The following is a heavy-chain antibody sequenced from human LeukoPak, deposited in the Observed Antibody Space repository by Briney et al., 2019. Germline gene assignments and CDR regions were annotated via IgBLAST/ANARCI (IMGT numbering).Heavy chain of an antibody. CDR1: GFTFSSYG. CDR2: IKQDGSEK. D-gene: IGHD3-10*01. V-gene: IGHV3-7*01. J-gene: IGHJ4*02. CDR3: AREGYYGSGSPPSLYFDY. Sequence: GATLRLSCAASGFTFSSYGMSWVRQAPGKGLEWVANIKQDGSEKYYVDSVKGRFTISRDNSTSTLYLQMNSLRPEDTAIYYCAREGYYGSGSPPSLYFDYWGQGTLVTVSS.